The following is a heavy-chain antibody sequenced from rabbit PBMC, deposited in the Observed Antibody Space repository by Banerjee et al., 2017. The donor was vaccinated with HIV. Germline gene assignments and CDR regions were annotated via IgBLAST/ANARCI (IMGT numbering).Heavy chain of an antibody. D-gene: IGHD7-1*01. CDR1: GFSFSSYW. V-gene: IGHV1S40*01. J-gene: IGHJ4*01. Sequence: QSLEESGGGLVKPGASLTLTCTASGFSFSSYWMCWVRQAPGKGLEWIGCVHAGSSDSTWYASWAKGRFTISKTSSTTVTLQMTSLTAADTATYFCARDASTITYFNLWGPGTLVTVS. CDR3: ARDASTITYFNL. CDR2: VHAGSSDST.